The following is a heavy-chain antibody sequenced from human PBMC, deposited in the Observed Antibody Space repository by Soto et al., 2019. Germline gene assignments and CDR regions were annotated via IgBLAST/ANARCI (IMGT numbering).Heavy chain of an antibody. Sequence: GGSLRLSCAASGFTFSSYWMHWVRQAPGKGLVWVSRINSDGSSTSYADSVKGRFTISRDNAKNTLYLQMNSLRAEDTAVYYCAREELGFYYFDYWGQGTLVTVSS. V-gene: IGHV3-74*01. CDR1: GFTFSSYW. J-gene: IGHJ4*02. D-gene: IGHD7-27*01. CDR3: AREELGFYYFDY. CDR2: INSDGSST.